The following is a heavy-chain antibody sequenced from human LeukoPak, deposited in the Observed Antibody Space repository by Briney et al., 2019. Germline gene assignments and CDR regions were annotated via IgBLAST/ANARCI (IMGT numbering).Heavy chain of an antibody. J-gene: IGHJ4*02. CDR3: ARRRGAAYFDY. CDR1: GGSFSGYY. V-gene: IGHV4-34*01. D-gene: IGHD2-15*01. CDR2: INHSGST. Sequence: SETLSLTCAVYGGSFSGYYWSWIRQPPGKGLEWIGEINHSGSTNYSPSLKSRVTISVDTSKNQFSLKLSSVTAADTAVYYCARRRGAAYFDYWGQGTLVTVSS.